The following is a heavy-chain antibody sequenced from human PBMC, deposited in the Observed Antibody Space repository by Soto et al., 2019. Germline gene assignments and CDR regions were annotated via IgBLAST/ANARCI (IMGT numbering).Heavy chain of an antibody. V-gene: IGHV3-23*01. CDR2: ISGSGGGT. J-gene: IGHJ5*02. CDR3: AEGATNHKYNWFDP. Sequence: EVHLLESGGGLVQPGGSLRLSCAASGFDFSTYAMSWVRQAPGKGLEWVSVISGSGGGTYYADSVKGQFSISRHNTNNTLDVKMNGLRAEDTAVYYCAEGATNHKYNWFDPWGQGTLVTVSS. D-gene: IGHD3-16*01. CDR1: GFDFSTYA.